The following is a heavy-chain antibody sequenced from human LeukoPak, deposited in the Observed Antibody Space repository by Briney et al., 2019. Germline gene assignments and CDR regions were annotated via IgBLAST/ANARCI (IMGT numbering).Heavy chain of an antibody. V-gene: IGHV1-18*01. CDR3: ASGLGSYHDY. D-gene: IGHD3-10*01. CDR2: ISAYNGNT. CDR1: GYTFTSYA. Sequence: GASVKVSCKAPGYTFTSYAMHWVRQAPGQRLEWMGWISAYNGNTNYAQKLQGRVTMTTDTSTSTAYMELRSLRSDDTAVYYCASGLGSYHDYWGQGTLVTVSS. J-gene: IGHJ4*02.